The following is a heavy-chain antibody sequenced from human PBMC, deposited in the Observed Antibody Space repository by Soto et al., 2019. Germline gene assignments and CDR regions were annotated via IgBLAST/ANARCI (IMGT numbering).Heavy chain of an antibody. D-gene: IGHD3-3*01. J-gene: IGHJ6*02. V-gene: IGHV1-18*04. CDR1: GYTFTSYG. Sequence: RASVKVSCKASGYTFTSYGISWVRQAPGQGLEWMGWISAYNGNTNYAQKLQGRVTMTTDTSTSTAYMELRSLRSDDTAVYYCAREYYDFWSGPGHYGMDVWGQGTTVTVSS. CDR3: AREYYDFWSGPGHYGMDV. CDR2: ISAYNGNT.